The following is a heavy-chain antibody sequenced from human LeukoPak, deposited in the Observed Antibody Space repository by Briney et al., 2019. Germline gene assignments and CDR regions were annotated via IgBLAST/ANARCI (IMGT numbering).Heavy chain of an antibody. J-gene: IGHJ3*02. CDR2: ISAYNGHT. V-gene: IGHV1-18*01. CDR1: GYTFTTHG. Sequence: ASVKVSCKASGYTFTTHGVSWVRQAPGQGLEWMGWISAYNGHTSYAQKLQGRVTMTTDTSTSTACMELRSLRSDDTAVYYCARKPDPLYYYDSSEDAFDIWGQGTMVTVSS. D-gene: IGHD3-22*01. CDR3: ARKPDPLYYYDSSEDAFDI.